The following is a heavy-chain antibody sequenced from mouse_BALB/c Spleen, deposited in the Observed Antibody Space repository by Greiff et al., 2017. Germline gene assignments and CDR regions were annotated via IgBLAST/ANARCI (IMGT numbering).Heavy chain of an antibody. V-gene: IGHV14-3*02. D-gene: IGHD2-2*01. CDR2: IDPANGNT. J-gene: IGHJ4*01. CDR1: GFNIKDTY. Sequence: VQLQQSGAELVKPGASVKLSCTASGFNIKDTYMHWVKQRPEQGLEWIGRIDPANGNTKYDPKFQGKATITADTSSNTAYLQLSSLTSEDTAVYYCARSGGYDAWFAYWGQGTSVTVSS. CDR3: ARSGGYDAWFAY.